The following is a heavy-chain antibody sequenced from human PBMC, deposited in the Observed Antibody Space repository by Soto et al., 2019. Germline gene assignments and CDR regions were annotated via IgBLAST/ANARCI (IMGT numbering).Heavy chain of an antibody. CDR1: GFSLTSSGVG. CDR3: TRSRGPLDY. V-gene: IGHV2-5*02. Sequence: QITLKESGPTLVKPTQTLTLTCTFSGFSLTSSGVGVGWIRQSPGKVLEHLALIYWDDDKRYSPSLKSRLTITTDISENQVVLTMPNMDPMDTGTYYCTRSRGPLDYWGPGAQVTGSS. J-gene: IGHJ4*02. CDR2: IYWDDDK. D-gene: IGHD3-10*01.